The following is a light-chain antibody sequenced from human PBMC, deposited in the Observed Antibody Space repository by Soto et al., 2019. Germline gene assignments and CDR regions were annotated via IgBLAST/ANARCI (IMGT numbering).Light chain of an antibody. V-gene: IGKV3-20*01. CDR3: QQCGSLPGT. J-gene: IGKJ1*01. CDR1: QSINGNY. CDR2: GTS. Sequence: EIVLTQSPGTLSLSPGDRATLSCMASQSINGNYLHWYQQKPGQAPRLLIFGTSSRATGIPDRFIGGGSGTDFTLTISRLEPVDFAVYYCQQCGSLPGTFGQGTKVDIK.